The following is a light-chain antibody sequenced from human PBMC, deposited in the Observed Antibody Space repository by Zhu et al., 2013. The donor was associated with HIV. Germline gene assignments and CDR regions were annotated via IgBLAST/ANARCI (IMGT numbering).Light chain of an antibody. CDR2: DAS. CDR3: QQYNSYPWT. Sequence: DVQMTQSPSTLSASVGDRVTITCRANQSINKWLAWYQQKPGKAPKLLIYDASTLQSGVPSRFSGSGSGTEFALTISSLQPDDFATYYCQQYNSYPWTFGQGTKVEIK. V-gene: IGKV1-5*01. CDR1: QSINKW. J-gene: IGKJ1*01.